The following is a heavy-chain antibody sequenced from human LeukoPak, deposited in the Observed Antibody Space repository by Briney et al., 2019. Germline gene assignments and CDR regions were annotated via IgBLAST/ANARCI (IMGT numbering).Heavy chain of an antibody. J-gene: IGHJ4*02. V-gene: IGHV3-74*01. CDR1: GFTFSSYW. Sequence: GGSLRLSCAASGFTFSSYWMHWVRQAPGKGLVWVSRINSDGSSTSYADSVKGRSTISRDNAKNTLYLQMNSLRAEDTAVYYCAVPTTTETTDYFDYWGQGTLVTVSS. D-gene: IGHD4-17*01. CDR3: AVPTTTETTDYFDY. CDR2: INSDGSST.